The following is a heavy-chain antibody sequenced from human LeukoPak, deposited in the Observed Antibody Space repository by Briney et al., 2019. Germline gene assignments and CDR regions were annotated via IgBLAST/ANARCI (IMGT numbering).Heavy chain of an antibody. CDR3: ARHGVVAAYYYYYYMDV. J-gene: IGHJ6*03. V-gene: IGHV3-30*03. CDR1: GFTFSSYG. D-gene: IGHD2-15*01. Sequence: GGSLRLTCAASGFTFSSYGMHWVRQAPGKGLEWVAVISYDGSNKYYADSVKGRFTISRDNSKNTLYLQMNSLRAEDTAVYYCARHGVVAAYYYYYYMDVWGKGTTVTVSS. CDR2: ISYDGSNK.